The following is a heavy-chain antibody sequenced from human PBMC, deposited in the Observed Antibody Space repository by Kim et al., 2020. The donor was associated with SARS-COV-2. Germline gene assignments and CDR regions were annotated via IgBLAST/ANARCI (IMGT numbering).Heavy chain of an antibody. V-gene: IGHV3-48*02. D-gene: IGHD4-17*01. CDR3: VRVFLGDLFAFDM. J-gene: IGHJ3*02. Sequence: GGSLRLSCAASGFTFSSYSMNWVRQAPGKGLVWVSYISSSSSTIYYADSVKGRFTISRDNAKNSLYLQMNSLRDDDTAVYYCVRVFLGDLFAFDMWGQGTMVTVSS. CDR2: ISSSSSTI. CDR1: GFTFSSYS.